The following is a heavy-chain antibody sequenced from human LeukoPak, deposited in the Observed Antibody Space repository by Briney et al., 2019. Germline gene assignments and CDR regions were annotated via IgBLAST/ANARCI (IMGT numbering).Heavy chain of an antibody. CDR1: GFTFSGYR. CDR3: ARANMGNSFDY. V-gene: IGHV3-21*01. J-gene: IGHJ4*02. D-gene: IGHD1-26*01. CDR2: ISTSGTSS. Sequence: GGSLRLSCAAAGFTFSGYRMNWVRQAPGKGLEWVSSISTSGTSSYYADSLKGRFTIFRDNAEKSLHLQMISLRAEDTAVYYCARANMGNSFDYWGQGTLVTVSS.